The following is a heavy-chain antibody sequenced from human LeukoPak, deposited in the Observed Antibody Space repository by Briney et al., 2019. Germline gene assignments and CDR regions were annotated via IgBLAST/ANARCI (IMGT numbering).Heavy chain of an antibody. CDR2: IHYSGST. Sequence: SETLSLTCTVSGASINPYYWSWIRQPPGKGLEWIGYIHYSGSTNYNPSLNSRVTKSVDTAKNRFSLKANSVTAADTAVYYCARRGGDPELWPHYFDHWGQGTLVTVSS. CDR3: ARRGGDPELWPHYFDH. CDR1: GASINPYY. V-gene: IGHV4-59*01. D-gene: IGHD2-21*01. J-gene: IGHJ4*02.